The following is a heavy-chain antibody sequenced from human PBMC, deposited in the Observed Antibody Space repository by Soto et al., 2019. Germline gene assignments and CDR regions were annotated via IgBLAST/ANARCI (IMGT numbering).Heavy chain of an antibody. CDR3: AGHGHYYDSSGYYHHDLYYFDY. D-gene: IGHD3-22*01. Sequence: SETLSLTCTVSGGSISSSSYYWGWIRQPPGKGLEWIGSIYYSGSTYHNPSLKSRVTISVDTSKNQFSLKLSSVTAADTAVYYCAGHGHYYDSSGYYHHDLYYFDYWGQGTLVTVSS. V-gene: IGHV4-39*01. CDR2: IYYSGST. J-gene: IGHJ4*02. CDR1: GGSISSSSYY.